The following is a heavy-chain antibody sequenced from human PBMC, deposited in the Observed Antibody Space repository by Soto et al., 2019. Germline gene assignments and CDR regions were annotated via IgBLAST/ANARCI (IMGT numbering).Heavy chain of an antibody. CDR2: IIPIFGTA. D-gene: IGHD2-15*01. J-gene: IGHJ5*02. CDR1: GGTFSSYA. V-gene: IGHV1-69*01. Sequence: QVQLVQSGAEVKKPGSSVKVSCKASGGTFSSYAISWVRQAPGQGLEWMGGIIPIFGTANYAQKFQGRVTITADESTSTAYMEPSSLRSEDTAVYYCARARYCSGGSCQDWFDPWGQGTLVTVSS. CDR3: ARARYCSGGSCQDWFDP.